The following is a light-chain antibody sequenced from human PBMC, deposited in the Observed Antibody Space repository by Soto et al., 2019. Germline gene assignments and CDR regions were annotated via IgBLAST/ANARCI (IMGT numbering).Light chain of an antibody. J-gene: IGLJ1*01. CDR2: DVS. CDR1: SSDVGNYNY. V-gene: IGLV2-14*01. Sequence: QSALTQPASVSGSPGQSITISCTGTSSDVGNYNYVSWYQQHPGKAPKLMIHDVSNRPSGVSNRFSGSKSGNTASLTISGLLAEDEADYYCSSYTSSSTYVFGTGTKLTVL. CDR3: SSYTSSSTYV.